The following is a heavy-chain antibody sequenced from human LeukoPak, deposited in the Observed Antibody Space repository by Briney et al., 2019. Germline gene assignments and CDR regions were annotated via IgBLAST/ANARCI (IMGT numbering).Heavy chain of an antibody. D-gene: IGHD1-26*01. Sequence: ASVKVSCKASGYTLTGYYMHWVRQAPGQGLEWMGRINPNSGGTNYAQKFQSRVTMTRDTSISTAYMELSRLRSDDTAVYYCATEWEPNDANWFDPWGQGTLVTVSS. CDR2: INPNSGGT. CDR3: ATEWEPNDANWFDP. V-gene: IGHV1-2*06. J-gene: IGHJ5*02. CDR1: GYTLTGYY.